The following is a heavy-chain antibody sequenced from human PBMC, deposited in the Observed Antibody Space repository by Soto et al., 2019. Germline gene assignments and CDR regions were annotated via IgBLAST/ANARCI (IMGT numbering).Heavy chain of an antibody. V-gene: IGHV4-39*01. CDR3: ARHGGSYYFDY. J-gene: IGHJ4*02. CDR2: IYSGNT. CDR1: GGSISSSTYY. Sequence: QLQLQESGPGLVKPSETLSLTCTVSGGSISSSTYYWGWIRQPPGKGLEWIGSIYSGNTYHNPSLKSRVTISADTSKTQLSLRLSSVTAADTAVSYCARHGGSYYFDYWGQGTLVTVSS. D-gene: IGHD1-26*01.